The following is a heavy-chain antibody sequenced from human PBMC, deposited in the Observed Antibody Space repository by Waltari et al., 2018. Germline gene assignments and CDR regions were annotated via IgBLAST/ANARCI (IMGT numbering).Heavy chain of an antibody. CDR1: GGTFSSYA. D-gene: IGHD3-10*01. V-gene: IGHV1-69*05. CDR2: IIPIFGTA. Sequence: QVQLVQSGAEVKKPGSSVKVSCKASGGTFSSYAISWVRQAPGQGLEWMGGIIPIFGTANYAQKFQGRVTITPDESARTAYMGLSSLRSEDTAVYYCASSRMVQGVHDYWGQGTLVTVSS. CDR3: ASSRMVQGVHDY. J-gene: IGHJ4*02.